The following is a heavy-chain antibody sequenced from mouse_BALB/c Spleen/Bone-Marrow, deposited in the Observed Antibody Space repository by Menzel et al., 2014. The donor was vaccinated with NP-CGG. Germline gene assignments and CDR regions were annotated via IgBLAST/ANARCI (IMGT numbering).Heavy chain of an antibody. Sequence: VQLQQSGAELVKPGASVKLSCKASGYTFTSYWMHWVKQRPGQGLEWIGEIDPSDSYTNYNQKFKGKATLTVDKSSSTAYMQLSSLTSEDSAVYFCARWLLRYYAMDDWGQGTSVIVSS. V-gene: IGHV1-69*02. CDR1: GYTFTSYW. CDR3: ARWLLRYYAMDD. CDR2: IDPSDSYT. D-gene: IGHD2-3*01. J-gene: IGHJ4*01.